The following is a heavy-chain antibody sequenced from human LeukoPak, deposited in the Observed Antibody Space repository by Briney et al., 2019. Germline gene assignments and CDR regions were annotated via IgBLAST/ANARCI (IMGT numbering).Heavy chain of an antibody. Sequence: ASVNVSRKASGYTFTSYGISWVRQPPGQGHEWMGWFSAYNGNTNYAQKLQGRVTMTTDTSTSTAYMELRSLRPDDTAVYYCARDLTDYGSGSDSDYWGQGTLVTVSS. CDR1: GYTFTSYG. CDR2: FSAYNGNT. D-gene: IGHD3-10*01. J-gene: IGHJ4*02. CDR3: ARDLTDYGSGSDSDY. V-gene: IGHV1-18*01.